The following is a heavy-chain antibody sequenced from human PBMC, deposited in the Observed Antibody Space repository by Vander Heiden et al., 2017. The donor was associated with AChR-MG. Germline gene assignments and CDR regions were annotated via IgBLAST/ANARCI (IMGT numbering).Heavy chain of an antibody. CDR3: AREDSGSGRFDY. CDR1: GFTVSHNY. J-gene: IGHJ4*02. V-gene: IGHV3-53*02. D-gene: IGHD3-10*01. CDR2: IYSVGDT. Sequence: EVQLVETGGGLIQPGGSLRLSCAASGFTVSHNYLSWVRQAPGKGLEWVSVIYSVGDTYYADSVKGRFTISRDNSKNTLFLQMNSLRAEDTAVYYCAREDSGSGRFDYWGQGTLVTVSS.